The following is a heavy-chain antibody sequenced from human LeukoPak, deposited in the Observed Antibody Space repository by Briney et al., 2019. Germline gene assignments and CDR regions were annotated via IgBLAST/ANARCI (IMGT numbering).Heavy chain of an antibody. V-gene: IGHV3-23*01. J-gene: IGHJ6*04. CDR3: AELGITMIGGV. CDR1: GFTFSSSA. Sequence: AGGSLRLSCAASGFTFSSSAMSWVRQAPGKGLEWLSTISGGGGSTYYADSVKGRFTISRDNAKNSLYLQMNSLRAEDTAVYYCAELGITMIGGVWGKGTTVTISS. CDR2: ISGGGGST. D-gene: IGHD3-10*02.